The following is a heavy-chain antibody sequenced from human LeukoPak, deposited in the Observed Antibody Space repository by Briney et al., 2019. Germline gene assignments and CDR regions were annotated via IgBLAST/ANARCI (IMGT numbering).Heavy chain of an antibody. CDR1: GASISSAGYS. D-gene: IGHD6-19*01. CDR3: ARDVVYRSGYGFDY. Sequence: SQTLSLTCAVSGASISSAGYSWSWIRQPPGKGLEWIGYVYYSEGTSYNPSLKTRVTISVDTSKNQFSLEVTSVTAADTAVYYCARDVVYRSGYGFDYWGQGTLVTVSS. V-gene: IGHV4-30-4*07. CDR2: VYYSEGT. J-gene: IGHJ4*02.